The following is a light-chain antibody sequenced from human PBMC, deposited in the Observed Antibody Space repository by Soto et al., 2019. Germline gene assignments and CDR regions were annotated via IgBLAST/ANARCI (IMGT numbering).Light chain of an antibody. CDR3: QQYDSSQYT. V-gene: IGKV3-20*01. Sequence: EIVLTQSPGTLSLSPGERATLSCRASQSVRSSFLAWYQQKPGQAPRLLIYGASSRATGIPDRFSGSGSGTDFTLTISRLEPEDFAVYYCQQYDSSQYTFGQGTKLEIK. CDR1: QSVRSSF. CDR2: GAS. J-gene: IGKJ2*01.